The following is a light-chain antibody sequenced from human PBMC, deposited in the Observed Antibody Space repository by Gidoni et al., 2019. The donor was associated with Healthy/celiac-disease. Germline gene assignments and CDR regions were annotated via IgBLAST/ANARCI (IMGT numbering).Light chain of an antibody. V-gene: IGKV1-39*01. CDR2: AAS. CDR1: QSISSY. Sequence: DIQMTQSPSSLSASVGDRVTITCRASQSISSYLNWYQQKPGKAPKVLIYAASSLQSGVPSRFSGSGSGTDFTLTISSLQPEDFATYYCQQSYSTPYTFXQXTKLAIK. CDR3: QQSYSTPYT. J-gene: IGKJ2*01.